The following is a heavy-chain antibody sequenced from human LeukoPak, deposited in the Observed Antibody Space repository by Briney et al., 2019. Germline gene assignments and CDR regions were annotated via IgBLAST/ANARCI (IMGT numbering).Heavy chain of an antibody. Sequence: GGSLRLSCAASGFTSSNYWMHWVRHAPGTGLAWVSRINSDGSSLSYVDFVKGRFTISRDNAKNTLYLQMNSLRAEDTAVYYCARPRWSGSYDAFDIWGQGTMVTVSS. D-gene: IGHD1-26*01. V-gene: IGHV3-74*01. CDR1: GFTSSNYW. CDR3: ARPRWSGSYDAFDI. CDR2: INSDGSSL. J-gene: IGHJ3*02.